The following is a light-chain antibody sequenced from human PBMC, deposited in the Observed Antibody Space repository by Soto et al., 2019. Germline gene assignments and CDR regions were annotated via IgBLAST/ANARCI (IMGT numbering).Light chain of an antibody. CDR2: GAS. V-gene: IGKV3-15*01. Sequence: EIVMTQSPATLSVSPGERATLSCRASQSVSSNLAWYQQKPGQAPRLLIYGASTRATGIPARFSGSGSGTEFTHTITGLQSEDFAVYYCHHYNNWPRTFGQGTKVEI. J-gene: IGKJ1*01. CDR3: HHYNNWPRT. CDR1: QSVSSN.